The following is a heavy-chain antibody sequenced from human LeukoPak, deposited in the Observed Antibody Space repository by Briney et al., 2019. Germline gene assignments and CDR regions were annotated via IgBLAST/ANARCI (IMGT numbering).Heavy chain of an antibody. CDR2: MNPNSGNT. D-gene: IGHD3-22*01. V-gene: IGHV1-8*01. CDR3: ARVNYYDSSGYYY. Sequence: RASVKVSCKASGYTFTSYDINWVRQATGQGLEWRGWMNPNSGNTGYAQKFQGRVTMTRDTSTSTVYMELSSLRSEDTAVYYCARVNYYDSSGYYYWGQGTLVTVSS. J-gene: IGHJ4*02. CDR1: GYTFTSYD.